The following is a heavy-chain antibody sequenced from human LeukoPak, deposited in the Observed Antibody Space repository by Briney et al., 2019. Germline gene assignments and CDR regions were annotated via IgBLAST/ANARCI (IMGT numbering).Heavy chain of an antibody. Sequence: SETLTLTCAVYGGSFSGYYWSWIRQPPGKGLEWIGKINHSGSTNYNPSLKSRVTISVDTSKNQFSLKLTSVTAADTAVYYCARAVEYNFWSGLQRRAATFDYWGQGTLVTVSS. CDR2: INHSGST. V-gene: IGHV4-34*01. D-gene: IGHD3-3*01. CDR3: ARAVEYNFWSGLQRRAATFDY. CDR1: GGSFSGYY. J-gene: IGHJ4*02.